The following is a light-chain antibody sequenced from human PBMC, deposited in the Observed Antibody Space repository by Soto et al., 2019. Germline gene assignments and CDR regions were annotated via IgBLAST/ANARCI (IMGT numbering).Light chain of an antibody. CDR3: CSYAGSTTFVM. V-gene: IGLV2-23*03. J-gene: IGLJ3*02. CDR2: EGT. CDR1: SSDVGSHNL. Sequence: QSVLTQPASVSGSPGQSITISCTGTSSDVGSHNLVSWYQQHPGKAPKFIIYEGTKRPSGVSNRFSGSKSGNTASLTISGLQAEDEADYHCCSYAGSTTFVMFGGGTKVTVL.